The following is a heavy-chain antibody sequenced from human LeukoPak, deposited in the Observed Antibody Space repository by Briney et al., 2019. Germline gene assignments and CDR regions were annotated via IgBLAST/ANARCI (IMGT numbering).Heavy chain of an antibody. J-gene: IGHJ4*02. CDR3: ARDSSGSDHFDF. CDR1: GFTFSSYS. V-gene: IGHV3-21*01. Sequence: GGSLRLSCAASGFTFSSYSMNWVRQAPGKGLEWVSSISSSSSFIYYADSVKGRFTISRDNAKNSLYPQVNSLRAEDTAVYFCARDSSGSDHFDFWGQGTLVTVSS. CDR2: ISSSSSFI. D-gene: IGHD3-10*01.